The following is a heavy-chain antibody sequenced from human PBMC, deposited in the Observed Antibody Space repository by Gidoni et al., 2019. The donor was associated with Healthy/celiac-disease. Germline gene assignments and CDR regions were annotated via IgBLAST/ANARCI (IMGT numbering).Heavy chain of an antibody. CDR3: ARADGVVPAAKYYYYYGMDV. J-gene: IGHJ6*02. V-gene: IGHV1-69*01. Sequence: QVQLVQSGAEVKKPGSSVKVSCKASGGTFSSYAISWVRQAPGQGLEWMGGIIPIFGTANYAQKFQGRVTITADESTSTAYMKLSSLRSEDTAVYYCARADGVVPAAKYYYYYGMDVWGQGTTVTVSS. CDR1: GGTFSSYA. D-gene: IGHD2-2*01. CDR2: IIPIFGTA.